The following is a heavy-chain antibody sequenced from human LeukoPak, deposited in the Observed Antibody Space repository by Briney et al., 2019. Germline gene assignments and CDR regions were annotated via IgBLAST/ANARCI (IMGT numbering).Heavy chain of an antibody. CDR2: ISYSGST. Sequence: SETLSLTCTVSGDSISSSSYYWVWIRQPPGKGLEWNGRISYSGSTYYNPSLKSRVTISVDMSKNQFSLKLRSVTAADTAVYYCARRTAMIIGYYFDYWGQGTLVTVSS. J-gene: IGHJ4*02. CDR3: ARRTAMIIGYYFDY. D-gene: IGHD5-18*01. CDR1: GDSISSSSYY. V-gene: IGHV4-39*01.